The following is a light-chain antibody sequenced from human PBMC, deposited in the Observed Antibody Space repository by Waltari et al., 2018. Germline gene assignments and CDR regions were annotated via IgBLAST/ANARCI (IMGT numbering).Light chain of an antibody. CDR2: EVN. CDR3: SSYAGSDIWV. CDR1: SSAVGGYTY. J-gene: IGLJ3*02. Sequence: QSALTQPPSASGSPGPSVAISCTAPSSAVGGYTYVPWYQQHPGKAPKLMIYEVNKRPSGVPDRFSGSKSGNTASLTVSGLQAEDEADYYCSSYAGSDIWVFGGGTRLTVL. V-gene: IGLV2-8*01.